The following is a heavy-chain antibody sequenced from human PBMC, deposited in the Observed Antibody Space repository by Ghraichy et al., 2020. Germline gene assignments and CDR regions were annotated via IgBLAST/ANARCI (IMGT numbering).Heavy chain of an antibody. CDR2: IYYSGST. CDR3: ARELRSGSEYYGMDV. D-gene: IGHD1-14*01. CDR1: GGSISSYY. J-gene: IGHJ6*02. V-gene: IGHV4-59*01. Sequence: SETLSLTCTVSGGSISSYYWSWIRQPPGKGLEWIGYIYYSGSTNYNPSLKSRVTISVDTSKNQFSLKLSSVTAADTAVYYCARELRSGSEYYGMDVWGQGTTVTVSS.